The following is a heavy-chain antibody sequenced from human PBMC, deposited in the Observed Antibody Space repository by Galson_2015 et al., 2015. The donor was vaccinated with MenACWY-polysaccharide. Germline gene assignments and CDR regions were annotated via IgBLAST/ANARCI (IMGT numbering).Heavy chain of an antibody. CDR2: IYYTALT. CDR1: GASINSGGYF. CDR3: ASRDRRTGSPY. J-gene: IGHJ4*02. V-gene: IGHV4-31*03. D-gene: IGHD3-9*01. Sequence: TLSLTCTVSGASINSGGYFWSWIRQHPGKGLEWIGNIYYTALTDYNPSLKSRVSVSVDKSKNQFSLKLSSMTVADTAVYYCASRDRRTGSPYWGQGILVTVSS.